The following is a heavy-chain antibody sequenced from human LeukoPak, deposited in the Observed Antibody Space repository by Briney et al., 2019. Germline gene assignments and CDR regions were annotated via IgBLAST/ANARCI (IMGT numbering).Heavy chain of an antibody. CDR3: ARARSDSGSYYYYGMDV. Sequence: GGSLRLSCAASGFTFSSYAMHWVRQVPGKGLEWVAVISYDGSNKYYADSVKGRFTISRDNSKNTLYLQMNSLRAEDTAVYYCARARSDSGSYYYYGMDVWGQGTTVTVSS. CDR2: ISYDGSNK. J-gene: IGHJ6*02. V-gene: IGHV3-30-3*01. CDR1: GFTFSSYA. D-gene: IGHD1-26*01.